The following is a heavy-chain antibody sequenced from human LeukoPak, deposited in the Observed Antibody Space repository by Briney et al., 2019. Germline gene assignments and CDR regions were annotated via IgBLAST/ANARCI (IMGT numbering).Heavy chain of an antibody. CDR1: GGSISSYY. CDR3: ARHPRPRFGDIEFEP. CDR2: IYYSGST. V-gene: IGHV4-59*08. Sequence: SETLSLTCTVSGGSISSYYWSWIRQPAGKGLEWIGYIYYSGSTNYNPSLKSRVTISVDTSKNQFSLKLSSVTAADTAVYYCARHPRPRFGDIEFEPWGQGTLVTVSS. J-gene: IGHJ5*02. D-gene: IGHD3-10*01.